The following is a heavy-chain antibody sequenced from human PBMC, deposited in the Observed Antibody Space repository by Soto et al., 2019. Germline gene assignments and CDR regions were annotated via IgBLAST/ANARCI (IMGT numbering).Heavy chain of an antibody. CDR3: APSRISISGAPFDS. D-gene: IGHD1-1*01. J-gene: IGHJ4*02. V-gene: IGHV2-5*01. CDR1: GFSVASIGAG. Sequence: QITLKESGPTLVKPTQALTLTCSFSGFSVASIGAGVAWIRQPPGKALEWLALINWNDNKRYSPSLADRLSITKDANTNHVVLPMTDMDPEDTATYFCAPSRISISGAPFDSWGQGTLVTVSS. CDR2: INWNDNK.